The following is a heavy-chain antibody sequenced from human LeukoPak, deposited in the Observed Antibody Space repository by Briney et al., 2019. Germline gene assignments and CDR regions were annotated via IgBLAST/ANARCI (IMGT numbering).Heavy chain of an antibody. V-gene: IGHV1-24*01. J-gene: IGHJ4*02. CDR3: ATAFWSGYYRDY. CDR1: GYTLTELS. Sequence: ASVKVSCKVSGYTLTELSMHWVRQAPGKGLEWMGGFDPEDGETIYAQKFQGSVTMTEDTSTDTAYMELSSLRSEDTAVYYCATAFWSGYYRDYWGQGTLVTVSS. CDR2: FDPEDGET. D-gene: IGHD3-3*01.